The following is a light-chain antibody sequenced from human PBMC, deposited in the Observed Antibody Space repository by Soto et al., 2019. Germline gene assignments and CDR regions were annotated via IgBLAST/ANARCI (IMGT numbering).Light chain of an antibody. V-gene: IGLV2-14*01. Sequence: QSVLTQPASVSGSPGQSITISCTGTSSDVGGNNYVSWYQQHPGKAPKFMIYDISNRPSGVPDRFSGSKSGTSATLGITGLQTGDEADYYCGTWDSSLSARVFRTGTKVTVL. J-gene: IGLJ1*01. CDR1: SSDVGGNNY. CDR3: GTWDSSLSARV. CDR2: DIS.